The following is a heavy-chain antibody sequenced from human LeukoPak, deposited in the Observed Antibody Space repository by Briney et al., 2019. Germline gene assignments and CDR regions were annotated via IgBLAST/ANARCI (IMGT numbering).Heavy chain of an antibody. D-gene: IGHD3-3*01. CDR1: GFNVRSND. J-gene: IGHJ6*03. CDR2: IYSGGNT. CDR3: ARGGISIFGVVIYMDV. V-gene: IGHV3-53*01. Sequence: GGSLRLSCAASGFNVRSNDMTWVRQAPGRGLEWVSLIYSGGNTYYADSVKGRFTISRDNAKNSLSLQMNSLRVEDTALYYCARGGISIFGVVIYMDVWGKGTTVTVSS.